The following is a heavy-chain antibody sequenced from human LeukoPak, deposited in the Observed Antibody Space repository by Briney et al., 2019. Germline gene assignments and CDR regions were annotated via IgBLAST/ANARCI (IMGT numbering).Heavy chain of an antibody. CDR3: ARDRGGSGPTTTDY. CDR2: INSDGSDT. V-gene: IGHV3-74*03. J-gene: IGHJ4*02. D-gene: IGHD6-19*01. Sequence: PGGSLRLSCAASGFTFSTSWMHWVRQAPGKGLVWVSRINSDGSDTTYADSVMGRFTISRDSAKNTLFLQMNSLRAEDTAVYYCARDRGGSGPTTTDYWGQGTLVTVSS. CDR1: GFTFSTSW.